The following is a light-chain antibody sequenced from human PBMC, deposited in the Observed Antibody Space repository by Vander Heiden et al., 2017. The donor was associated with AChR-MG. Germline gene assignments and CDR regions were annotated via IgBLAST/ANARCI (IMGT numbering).Light chain of an antibody. Sequence: ETVMTQSPATLSVSPGERATLSCRASQSVSSNLAWYQQKPGQAPRRLIYGASTRATGIPAGFSGSGSGTEFTLTISSMQSEDYAVYYCQQYNNWPGYTFGQGTKLEIK. V-gene: IGKV3-15*01. J-gene: IGKJ2*01. CDR1: QSVSSN. CDR3: QQYNNWPGYT. CDR2: GAS.